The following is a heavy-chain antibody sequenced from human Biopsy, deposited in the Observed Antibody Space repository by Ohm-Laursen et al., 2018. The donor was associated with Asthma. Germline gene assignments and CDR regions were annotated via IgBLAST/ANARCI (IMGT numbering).Heavy chain of an antibody. D-gene: IGHD3-16*01. Sequence: TLSRTCTVSGGSISSGAYYWSWVRQPPGKGLEWIGYIYYIGSTYYNPSLKSRVAISLDTSKNQFSLKLSSVTAADTAVYFCARRGGVRRYFDYWGQGTLVTVSS. J-gene: IGHJ4*02. V-gene: IGHV4-30-4*01. CDR2: IYYIGST. CDR1: GGSISSGAYY. CDR3: ARRGGVRRYFDY.